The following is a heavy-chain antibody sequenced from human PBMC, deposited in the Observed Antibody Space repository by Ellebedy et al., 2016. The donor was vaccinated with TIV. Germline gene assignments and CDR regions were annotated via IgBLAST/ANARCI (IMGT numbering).Heavy chain of an antibody. J-gene: IGHJ3*02. D-gene: IGHD6-19*01. CDR3: ARRPRGWSHGFDT. Sequence: GESLKISCVGSGFTFSTYDMHWVRQPRGKGLEWVSTIGAAYETFYPDSVKGRFTISRENAKDSLFLQMNSLSAEDTALYYCARRPRGWSHGFDTWGQGTMVTVSS. V-gene: IGHV3-13*01. CDR2: IGAAYET. CDR1: GFTFSTYD.